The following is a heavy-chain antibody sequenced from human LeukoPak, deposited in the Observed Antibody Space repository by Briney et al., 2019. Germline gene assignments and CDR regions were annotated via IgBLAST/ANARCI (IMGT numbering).Heavy chain of an antibody. J-gene: IGHJ4*02. Sequence: GGSLRLSCAASGFTFSSYAMHWVRQAPGKGLEWVAVISYDGSNKYYADSVKGRFTIFRDNSKNTLYLQMNSLRAEDTAVYYCARVLSSSIAAAVLNYWGQGTLVTVSS. CDR3: ARVLSSSIAAAVLNY. CDR1: GFTFSSYA. CDR2: ISYDGSNK. V-gene: IGHV3-30*04. D-gene: IGHD6-13*01.